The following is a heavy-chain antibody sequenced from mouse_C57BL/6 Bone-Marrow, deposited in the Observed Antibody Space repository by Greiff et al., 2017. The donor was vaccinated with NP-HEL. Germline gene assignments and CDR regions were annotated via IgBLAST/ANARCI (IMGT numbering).Heavy chain of an antibody. CDR2: IDPNSGGT. Sequence: QVQLKQSGAELVKPGASVKLSCKASGYTFTSYWMHWVKQRPGRGLEWIGRIDPNSGGTKYNEKFKSKATLTVDKPSSTAYMQLSSLTSEDSAVDYCARYYSNSYYFDYWGQGTTLTVSS. CDR3: ARYYSNSYYFDY. V-gene: IGHV1-72*01. J-gene: IGHJ2*01. D-gene: IGHD2-5*01. CDR1: GYTFTSYW.